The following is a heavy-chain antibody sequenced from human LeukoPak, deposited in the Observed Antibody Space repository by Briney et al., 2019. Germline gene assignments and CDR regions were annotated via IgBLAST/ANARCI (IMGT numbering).Heavy chain of an antibody. J-gene: IGHJ4*02. Sequence: GGSLSLSCAVSGFTFSNYWMTWVRQAPGRGLEWVAYINQDGSEEHYMDSAKARFTISRDNAKKSLYLQMNSLRAEDTTVYYCARKGSSGYYAGFDYWGQGTLVTVSS. D-gene: IGHD3-22*01. CDR1: GFTFSNYW. CDR2: INQDGSEE. V-gene: IGHV3-7*01. CDR3: ARKGSSGYYAGFDY.